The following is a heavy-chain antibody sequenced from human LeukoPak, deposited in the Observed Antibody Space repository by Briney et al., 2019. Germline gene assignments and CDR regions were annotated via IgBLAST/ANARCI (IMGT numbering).Heavy chain of an antibody. J-gene: IGHJ4*02. Sequence: ASVKVSCKTSGHIFTSHYIHWMRQAPGQRLEWLGRVNTDNTKSEYSQKFQGRVIITRDTSASTAYMEMSGLRSEDTAKYYCAMSVEMAAIPSFDYWGQGTLVTVSS. D-gene: IGHD5-24*01. CDR1: GHIFTSHY. CDR2: VNTDNTKS. CDR3: AMSVEMAAIPSFDY. V-gene: IGHV1-3*04.